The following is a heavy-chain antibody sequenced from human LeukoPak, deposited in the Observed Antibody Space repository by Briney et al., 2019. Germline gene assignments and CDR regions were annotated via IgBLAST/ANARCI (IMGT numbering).Heavy chain of an antibody. CDR3: ARDRYSHQDY. CDR2: ISSSSSYL. V-gene: IGHV3-21*01. D-gene: IGHD5-18*01. Sequence: GGSLRLSCAASGFTFSSYSMNWVRQAPGKGLEWVSSISSSSSYLYYADSVKGRFTISRDNAKNSLYLQMNSLRAEDTAVYYCARDRYSHQDYWGQGTLVTVSS. CDR1: GFTFSSYS. J-gene: IGHJ4*02.